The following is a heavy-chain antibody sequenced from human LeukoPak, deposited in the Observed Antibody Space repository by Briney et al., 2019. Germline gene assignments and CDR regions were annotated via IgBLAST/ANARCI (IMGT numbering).Heavy chain of an antibody. D-gene: IGHD2-2*01. Sequence: GGSLRLSCAASGFTFSSYWMSWVRQAPGKGLEWVANIRQDGSEKYYVDSVKGQFTISRDNTKNSLYLQMTSLRAEDTAVYYCARENRSTSCCFDYWGQGTLVTVSS. CDR3: ARENRSTSCCFDY. CDR1: GFTFSSYW. J-gene: IGHJ4*02. CDR2: IRQDGSEK. V-gene: IGHV3-7*01.